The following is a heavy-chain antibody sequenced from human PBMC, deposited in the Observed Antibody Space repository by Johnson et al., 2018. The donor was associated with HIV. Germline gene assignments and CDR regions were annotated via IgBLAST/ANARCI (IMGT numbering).Heavy chain of an antibody. Sequence: GKGLEWVAVISYDGSDKYHADSVKGRFTISRDNSKNTLYLQMGSLRAEDMAVYYCARDEPTDDAFDIWGQGTTVTVSS. V-gene: IGHV3-30*03. J-gene: IGHJ3*02. CDR2: ISYDGSDK. CDR3: ARDEPTDDAFDI.